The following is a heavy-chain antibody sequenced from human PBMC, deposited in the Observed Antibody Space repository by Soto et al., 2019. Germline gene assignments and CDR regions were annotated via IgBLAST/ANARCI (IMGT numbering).Heavy chain of an antibody. CDR2: ISWNSGSI. D-gene: IGHD6-19*01. CDR3: AKDPGSGWSIYYFDY. J-gene: IGHJ4*02. V-gene: IGHV3-9*01. Sequence: GGSLRLSCAASGFTFDDYAMHWVRQAPGKGLEWVSGISWNSGSIGYADSVKGRFTISRDNAKNSLYLQMNSLRAEDTALYYCAKDPGSGWSIYYFDYCGQGTLVTVSS. CDR1: GFTFDDYA.